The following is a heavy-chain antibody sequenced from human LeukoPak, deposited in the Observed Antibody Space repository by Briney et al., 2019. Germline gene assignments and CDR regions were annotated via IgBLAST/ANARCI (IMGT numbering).Heavy chain of an antibody. V-gene: IGHV3-21*01. Sequence: GRSLRLSCAVSRFIFSSYSMNWVRQAPGKGLEWVSSISSSSSYIYYADSVKGRFTISRDNAKNSLYLQMNSLRAEDTAVYYCARDREQDYWGQGTLVTVSS. CDR3: ARDREQDY. J-gene: IGHJ4*02. CDR2: ISSSSSYI. CDR1: RFIFSSYS.